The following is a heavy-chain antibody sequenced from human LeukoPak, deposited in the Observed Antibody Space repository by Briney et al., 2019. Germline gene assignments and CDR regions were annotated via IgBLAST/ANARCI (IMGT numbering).Heavy chain of an antibody. CDR2: IKQDGSEK. Sequence: PGGSLRLSCAASGFTFSSYWMSWVRQAPGKGLEWVANIKQDGSEKYYVDSVKGRFTISRDNAKNSLYLQMNSLRAEDTAVYYCARETYDFWSGLIDYWGQGTLVTVSS. CDR3: ARETYDFWSGLIDY. CDR1: GFTFSSYW. D-gene: IGHD3-3*01. J-gene: IGHJ4*02. V-gene: IGHV3-7*01.